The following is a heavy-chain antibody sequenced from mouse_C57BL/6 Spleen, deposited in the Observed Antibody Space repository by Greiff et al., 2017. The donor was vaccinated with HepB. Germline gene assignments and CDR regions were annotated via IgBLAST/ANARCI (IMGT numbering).Heavy chain of an antibody. CDR3: AREEGYGSVYAMDY. CDR1: GYTFTSYD. J-gene: IGHJ4*01. Sequence: QVHVKQSGPELVKPGASVKLSCKASGYTFTSYDINWVKQRPGQGLEWIGWIYPRDGSTKYNEKFKGKATLTVDTSSSTAYMELHSLTSEDSAVYFCAREEGYGSVYAMDYWGQGTSVTVSS. V-gene: IGHV1-85*01. D-gene: IGHD1-1*01. CDR2: IYPRDGST.